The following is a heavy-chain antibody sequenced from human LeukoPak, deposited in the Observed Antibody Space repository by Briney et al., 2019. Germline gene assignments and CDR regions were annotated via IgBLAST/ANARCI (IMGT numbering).Heavy chain of an antibody. D-gene: IGHD1-26*01. CDR3: ARGGSYHGQLSA. CDR2: IYYSGST. J-gene: IGHJ5*02. Sequence: SETLSLTCTVSGGSISSYYWSWMRQPPGKGLEWIGYIYYSGSTNYNPSLKSRVTISVDTSKNQFSLKLSSLTAADTAVYYCARGGSYHGQLSAWGQGTLVTVSS. CDR1: GGSISSYY. V-gene: IGHV4-59*01.